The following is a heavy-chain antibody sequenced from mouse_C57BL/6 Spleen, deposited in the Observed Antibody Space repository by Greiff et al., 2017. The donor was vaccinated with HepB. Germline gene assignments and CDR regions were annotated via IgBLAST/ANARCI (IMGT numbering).Heavy chain of an antibody. Sequence: VQLQQSGAELVKPGASVKLSCKASGYTFTSYWMHWVKPRPGRGLEWIGRIDPNSGGTKYNEKFKSKATLTVDKPSRTAYMQLSSLTSEDSAVSYCARATTVVAKNFDYLGQGTTLTVSS. CDR2: IDPNSGGT. J-gene: IGHJ2*01. D-gene: IGHD1-1*01. CDR3: ARATTVVAKNFDY. CDR1: GYTFTSYW. V-gene: IGHV1-72*01.